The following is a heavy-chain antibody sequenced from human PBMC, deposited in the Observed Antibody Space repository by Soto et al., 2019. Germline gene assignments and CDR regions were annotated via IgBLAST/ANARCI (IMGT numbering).Heavy chain of an antibody. CDR2: ISSSGSTI. D-gene: IGHD2-2*02. CDR3: TSGCGNGSCYRE. J-gene: IGHJ4*02. V-gene: IGHV3-48*01. Sequence: EVQLVESGGGLVQPGGSLGLSCAASGFTFSSYSMNWVRQAPGKGLEWVSHISSSGSTIYYADSVKGRFTISRDNAKNSLYLQMNSLRGEDTAVYYCTSGCGNGSCYREGGQGTLVTVSS. CDR1: GFTFSSYS.